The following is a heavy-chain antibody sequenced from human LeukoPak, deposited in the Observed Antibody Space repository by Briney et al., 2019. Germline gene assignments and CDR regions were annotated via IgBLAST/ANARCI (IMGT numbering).Heavy chain of an antibody. Sequence: GSLRLSFAASGFTFSDYYMGWNRQAPGKGPGWVSYISSSGSTIYYADSVKGRFTISRDNAKNSLYLQMNSLRAEDTAVYYCARVSSGSYWRFDYWGQGTLVTVSS. V-gene: IGHV3-11*01. CDR1: GFTFSDYY. J-gene: IGHJ4*02. CDR3: ARVSSGSYWRFDY. CDR2: ISSSGSTI. D-gene: IGHD1-26*01.